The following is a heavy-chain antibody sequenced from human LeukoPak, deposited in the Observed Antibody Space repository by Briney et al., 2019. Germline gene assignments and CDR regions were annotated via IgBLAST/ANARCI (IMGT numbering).Heavy chain of an antibody. Sequence: GGSLRLSCAASGFTFSSYGMHWVRQAPGKGLEWVSGISGSGDNTYYADSVKGRFTISRDNSKNTLYVQVNSLGTEDTAAYYCAKTRPLDSSSWSHGDYWGQGTLVTVSS. D-gene: IGHD6-13*01. CDR1: GFTFSSYG. CDR2: ISGSGDNT. V-gene: IGHV3-23*01. J-gene: IGHJ4*02. CDR3: AKTRPLDSSSWSHGDY.